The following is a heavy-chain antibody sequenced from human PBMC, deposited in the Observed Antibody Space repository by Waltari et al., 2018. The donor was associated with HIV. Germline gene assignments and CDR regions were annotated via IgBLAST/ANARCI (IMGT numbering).Heavy chain of an antibody. Sequence: EVQLVESGGVVVQPGGSLRLSCAASGFTFDDYAMHWVRQAPGEGLEWVSLIRWDGSSTYYADSVKGRFTISRDNSKNSLYLQMNSLRAEDTALYYCSTYGDSEAFDIWGQGTMVTVSS. D-gene: IGHD4-17*01. CDR3: STYGDSEAFDI. CDR1: GFTFDDYA. V-gene: IGHV3-43D*03. CDR2: IRWDGSST. J-gene: IGHJ3*02.